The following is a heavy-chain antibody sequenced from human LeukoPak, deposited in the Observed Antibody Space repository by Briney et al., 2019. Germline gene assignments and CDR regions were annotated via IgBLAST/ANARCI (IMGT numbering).Heavy chain of an antibody. J-gene: IGHJ3*02. D-gene: IGHD4-23*01. Sequence: GASVKVSCKASGYTFTGYYMHWVRQAPGQGLEWMGWINPNSGGTNYAQKFQGWVTMTRDASISTAYMELSRLRSDDTAVYYCARVSRDDYGGNRIDDAFDIWGQGTMVTVSS. V-gene: IGHV1-2*04. CDR3: ARVSRDDYGGNRIDDAFDI. CDR2: INPNSGGT. CDR1: GYTFTGYY.